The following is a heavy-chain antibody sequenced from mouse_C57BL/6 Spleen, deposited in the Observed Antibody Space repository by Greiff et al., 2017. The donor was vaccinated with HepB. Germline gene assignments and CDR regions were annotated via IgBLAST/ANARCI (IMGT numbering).Heavy chain of an antibody. Sequence: EVQLQQSGAELVRPGASVKLSCTTSGFNIKDNYMNGMKQRPEKGLEWIGWIDPENGDTEYASKFQGKATITAEPSSNTAYLQLSSLTSEDTAVYYCTTYYSNPAWFAYWGQGTLVTVSA. V-gene: IGHV14-4*01. CDR3: TTYYSNPAWFAY. CDR2: IDPENGDT. CDR1: GFNIKDNY. J-gene: IGHJ3*01. D-gene: IGHD2-5*01.